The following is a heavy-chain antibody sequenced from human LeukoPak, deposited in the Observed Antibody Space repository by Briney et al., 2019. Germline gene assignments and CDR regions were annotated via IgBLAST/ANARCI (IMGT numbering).Heavy chain of an antibody. CDR3: AKEQSSGWYRTADY. Sequence: GGSLRLSCAASGFTFSDFAMSWVRQAPGKGLEWVSGTIGSGATTFYADSVKGRFTISRDQSDNTLFLQMNSLRPEDTAIYYCAKEQSSGWYRTADYWGQGTLVTVSS. D-gene: IGHD6-19*01. V-gene: IGHV3-23*01. CDR1: GFTFSDFA. J-gene: IGHJ4*02. CDR2: TIGSGATT.